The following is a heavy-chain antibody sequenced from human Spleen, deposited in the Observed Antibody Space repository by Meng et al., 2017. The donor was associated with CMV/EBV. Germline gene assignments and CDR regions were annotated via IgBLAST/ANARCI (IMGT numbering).Heavy chain of an antibody. Sequence: LSCAVHGGSFSEYFWIWIRQPPGKGLEWIGEINDSGGTRYNPSLESRLTISVDTSKNRFSLKLTSVTAADTAVYYCARHRDYGGNIDSWGQGTLVTVSS. V-gene: IGHV4-34*01. CDR3: ARHRDYGGNIDS. CDR2: INDSGGT. D-gene: IGHD4-23*01. J-gene: IGHJ4*02. CDR1: GGSFSEYF.